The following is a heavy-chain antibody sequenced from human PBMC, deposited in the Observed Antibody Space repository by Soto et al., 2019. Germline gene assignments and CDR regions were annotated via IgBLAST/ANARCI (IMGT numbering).Heavy chain of an antibody. CDR1: VTSRFTYDTYS. J-gene: IGHJ4*02. CDR3: TLYDYIWASYTSLDY. CDR2: ISGSGEST. V-gene: IGHV3-23*01. Sequence: EVQLLESGGGLVQPGGSLRLSCAASVTSRFTYDTYSMGWVRQAPGKRLEWVSAISGSGESTYYADSVKGRFTVSRDNSKNTLSLQMNSLRAEDTALYYCTLYDYIWASYTSLDYWGQGTLVTVSS. D-gene: IGHD3-16*01.